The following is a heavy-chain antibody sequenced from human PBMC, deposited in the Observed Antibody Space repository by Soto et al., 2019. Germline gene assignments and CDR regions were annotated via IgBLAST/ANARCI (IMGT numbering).Heavy chain of an antibody. Sequence: KGLEWIGYIYYSGSTNYNPSLKSRVTISVDTSKNQFSLKLSSVTAADTAVYYCARVGFFCSSSQGGDLYYGIGLSGQ. J-gene: IGHJ6*02. D-gene: IGHD6-13*01. CDR2: IYYSGST. CDR3: ARVGFFCSSSQGGDLYYGIGL. V-gene: IGHV4-59*01.